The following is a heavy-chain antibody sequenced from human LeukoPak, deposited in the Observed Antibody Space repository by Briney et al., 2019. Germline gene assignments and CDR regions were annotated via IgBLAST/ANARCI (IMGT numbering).Heavy chain of an antibody. J-gene: IGHJ5*02. CDR1: GGTFSSYA. D-gene: IGHD6-13*01. V-gene: IGHV1-69*05. CDR3: ARARGNSSSWSPSWFDP. Sequence: ASVKVSCKASGGTFSSYAISWVRQAPGQGLEWMGGIIPIFGTANYAQKFQGRVTITTDGSTSTAYMELSSLRSEDTAVYYCARARGNSSSWSPSWFDPWGQGTLVTVSS. CDR2: IIPIFGTA.